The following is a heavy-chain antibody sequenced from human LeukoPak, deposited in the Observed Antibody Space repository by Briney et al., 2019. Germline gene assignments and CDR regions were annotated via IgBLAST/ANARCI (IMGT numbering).Heavy chain of an antibody. V-gene: IGHV1-2*02. D-gene: IGHD1-26*01. CDR3: AREPDSGSYTDAFDI. Sequence: ASVKVSCKASGYTFTGYYMHWVRQAPGQGLEWMGWINPNSGGTNYAQKFQGRVTMTRDMSTSTVYMELSSLRSEDTAVYYCAREPDSGSYTDAFDIWGQGTMVTVSS. CDR1: GYTFTGYY. CDR2: INPNSGGT. J-gene: IGHJ3*02.